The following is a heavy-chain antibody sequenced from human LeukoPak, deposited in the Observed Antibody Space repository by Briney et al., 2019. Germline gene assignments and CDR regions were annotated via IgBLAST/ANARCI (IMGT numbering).Heavy chain of an antibody. CDR1: GFTFSTYS. CDR3: AMEGYSGNYPAY. D-gene: IGHD1-26*01. Sequence: PGGSLRLSCAASGFTFSTYSMNWVRQAPGKGLEWVSSISSSSSYIYYADSVKGRFTISRDNAKNSLYLQMNSLRAEDTAVYYCAMEGYSGNYPAYWGQGTLVTVSS. V-gene: IGHV3-21*01. J-gene: IGHJ4*02. CDR2: ISSSSSYI.